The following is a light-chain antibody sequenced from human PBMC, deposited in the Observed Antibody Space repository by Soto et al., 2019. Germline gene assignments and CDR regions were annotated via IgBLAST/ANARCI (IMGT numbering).Light chain of an antibody. CDR1: QSVLYSSNSKNY. J-gene: IGKJ1*01. Sequence: DIVMTQSPDSLAVSLGERATINCKSSQSVLYSSNSKNYLAWYQQKSGQPHKLLIYWASTRESGVPDRFSGSGSGTDFTLTISSPQAEDLALYYCHHYHTAHRTFGQGTKVEIK. CDR3: HHYHTAHRT. V-gene: IGKV4-1*01. CDR2: WAS.